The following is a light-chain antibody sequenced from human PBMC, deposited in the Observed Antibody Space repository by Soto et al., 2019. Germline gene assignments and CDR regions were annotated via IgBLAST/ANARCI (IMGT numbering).Light chain of an antibody. V-gene: IGKV1-5*01. CDR2: DAS. CDR3: QQYYRSCT. Sequence: DIQLTQSPSTLSASVGDRVTITCRASQSVTDWLAWYQQKPGKAPKLLIYDASSLESGVPSRFSGSGSGTEFSLTISSLQPDDFATYYCQQYYRSCTFGQGTKAEIK. CDR1: QSVTDW. J-gene: IGKJ2*02.